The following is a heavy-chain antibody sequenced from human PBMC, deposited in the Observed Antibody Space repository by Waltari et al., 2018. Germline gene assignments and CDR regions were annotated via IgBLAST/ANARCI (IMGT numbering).Heavy chain of an antibody. D-gene: IGHD1-1*01. CDR1: GFTFSNAW. CDR2: IKSKTDGGTT. V-gene: IGHV3-15*01. CDR3: TTEMEPTQSLYYFDY. J-gene: IGHJ4*02. Sequence: EVQLVESGGGLVKPGGSLRLSCAASGFTFSNAWMSWVRQAPGKGLEWVGRIKSKTDGGTTDYAAPVKGRCTISRDDSKNTLYLQMNSLKTEDTAVYYCTTEMEPTQSLYYFDYWGQGTLVTVSS.